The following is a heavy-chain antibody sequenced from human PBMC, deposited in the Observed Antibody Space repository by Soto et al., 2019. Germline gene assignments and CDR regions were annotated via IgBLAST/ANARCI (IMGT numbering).Heavy chain of an antibody. CDR1: GGSIGSSNW. Sequence: PSETLSLTCAVSGGSIGSSNWWTWVRQSPGKGLEWIGEIHDSGSTNYSPSLKSRDTISLDKSKNQFSLNLSSVTAADTAVYYCARLKTYDILNKSDYGGQGPLVTVSS. D-gene: IGHD3-9*01. CDR2: IHDSGST. J-gene: IGHJ4*02. V-gene: IGHV4-4*02. CDR3: ARLKTYDILNKSDY.